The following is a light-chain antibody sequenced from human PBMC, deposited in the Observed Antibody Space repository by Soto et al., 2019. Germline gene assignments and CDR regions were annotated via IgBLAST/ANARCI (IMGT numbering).Light chain of an antibody. CDR3: QQRYNWPWT. V-gene: IGKV3-11*01. CDR1: QSIRNF. CDR2: DAS. J-gene: IGKJ1*01. Sequence: ESLWTQSPGTLSLSPGERATLSCRASQSIRNFLAWYQQKPGQAPRLLIYDASNRASGIPPRFSGSGSGTDFTLAISGLEPEDLAVYYCQQRYNWPWTFGQGTKVDIK.